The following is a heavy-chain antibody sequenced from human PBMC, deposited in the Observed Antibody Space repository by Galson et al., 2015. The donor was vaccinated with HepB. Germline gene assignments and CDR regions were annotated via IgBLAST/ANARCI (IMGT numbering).Heavy chain of an antibody. D-gene: IGHD1-1*01. CDR2: IWYDGSNK. J-gene: IGHJ6*02. CDR3: ARDRTGRDYYYGMDV. V-gene: IGHV3-33*01. Sequence: SLRLSCAASGFTFSSYGMHWVRQAPGKGLEWVAVIWYDGSNKYYADSVKGRFTISRDNSKNTLYLQMNSLRAEDTAVYYCARDRTGRDYYYGMDVWGQGTTVTVSS. CDR1: GFTFSSYG.